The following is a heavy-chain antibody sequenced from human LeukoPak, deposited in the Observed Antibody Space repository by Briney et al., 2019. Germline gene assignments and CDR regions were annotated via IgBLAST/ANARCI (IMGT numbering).Heavy chain of an antibody. V-gene: IGHV1-2*04. Sequence: ASVKVSCKASGYTFTGYYMHWVRQAPGQGLEWMGWINTNSGGTNYAQKFQGWVTMTRDTSISTAYMELSRLRSDDTAVYYCARDPVGSGYSSGWFRTFAYWGQGTLVTVSS. CDR2: INTNSGGT. D-gene: IGHD6-19*01. J-gene: IGHJ4*02. CDR1: GYTFTGYY. CDR3: ARDPVGSGYSSGWFRTFAY.